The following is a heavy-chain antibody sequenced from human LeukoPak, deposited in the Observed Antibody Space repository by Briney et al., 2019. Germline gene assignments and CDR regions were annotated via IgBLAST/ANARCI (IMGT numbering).Heavy chain of an antibody. CDR3: ARGGHRRYYYTSGSAFDP. CDR1: GYTFTNYG. J-gene: IGHJ5*02. D-gene: IGHD3-10*01. Sequence: ASVKVSCKASGYTFTNYGISWVRQAPGQGLEWMGWISAYNGNTHYAQNLQGRVTMTTDTSTSTADMELKSLRSDDTAVYYCARGGHRRYYYTSGSAFDPWGQGTLVTVSS. V-gene: IGHV1-18*01. CDR2: ISAYNGNT.